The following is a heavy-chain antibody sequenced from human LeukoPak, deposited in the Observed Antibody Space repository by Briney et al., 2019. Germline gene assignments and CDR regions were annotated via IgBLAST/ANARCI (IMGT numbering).Heavy chain of an antibody. CDR1: GYTFTGYY. D-gene: IGHD6-19*01. V-gene: IGHV1-2*02. Sequence: ASVKVSCKTSGYTFTGYYMHWVRQAPGQGLEWMGWINPNSGGTNYAQKFQGRVTMTRDTSISTAYMELSRLRSDDTAVYYCARVGIAVAGTYYYYYMDVWGKGTTVTISS. CDR3: ARVGIAVAGTYYYYYMDV. J-gene: IGHJ6*03. CDR2: INPNSGGT.